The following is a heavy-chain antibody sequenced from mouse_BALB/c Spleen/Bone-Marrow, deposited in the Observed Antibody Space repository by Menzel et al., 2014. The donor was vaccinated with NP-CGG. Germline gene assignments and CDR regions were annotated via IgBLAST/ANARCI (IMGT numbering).Heavy chain of an antibody. V-gene: IGHV1-69*01. J-gene: IGHJ4*01. CDR2: IDTSDSYT. D-gene: IGHD2-4*01. CDR3: ARGGHDFSLDY. Sequence: QLQQSGAELGMPGASVKMSCKASGYTFTDNWIYWVKQRPGQGLEWIGAIDTSDSYTNYNQKFMGKASLTVDASSSTAYMQVSSLISDDSSVYYCARGGHDFSLDYWGQGTSVTVSS. CDR1: GYTFTDNW.